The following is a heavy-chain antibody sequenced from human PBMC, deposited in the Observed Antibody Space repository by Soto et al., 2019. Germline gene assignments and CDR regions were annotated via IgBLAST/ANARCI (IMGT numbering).Heavy chain of an antibody. CDR3: AKCQVVPGVSGWCDYCDP. CDR2: IRENSGST. J-gene: IGHJ5*02. Sequence: EVQLVESGGDLVQPGGSLRRSCAASGFTLSTYAIHLVRQAPGKRLEWVSSIRENSGSTDYADSVKGRSTISRDNSKNTLYLQMSSLSADDTAVYYCAKCQVVPGVSGWCDYCDPLGQGSLVTVSS. V-gene: IGHV3-23*04. CDR1: GFTLSTYA. D-gene: IGHD2-2*01.